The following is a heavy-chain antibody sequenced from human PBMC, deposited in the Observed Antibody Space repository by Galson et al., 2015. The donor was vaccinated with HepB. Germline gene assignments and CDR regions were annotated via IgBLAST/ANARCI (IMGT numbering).Heavy chain of an antibody. CDR1: GGSFSGYY. CDR2: IYYSGST. Sequence: SETLSLTCAVYGGSFSGYYWSWIRQPPGKGLEWIGYIYYSGSTNYSPSLKSRVTMSVDTSKNQFSLKLSSVTAADTAVYYCARRLFYSGFDYWGQGTLVTVSS. D-gene: IGHD3-22*01. J-gene: IGHJ4*02. V-gene: IGHV4-59*12. CDR3: ARRLFYSGFDY.